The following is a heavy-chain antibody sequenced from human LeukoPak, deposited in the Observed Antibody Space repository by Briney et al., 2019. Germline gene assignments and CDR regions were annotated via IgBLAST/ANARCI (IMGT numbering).Heavy chain of an antibody. V-gene: IGHV3-20*04. CDR3: ARVGPVRTYFDY. J-gene: IGHJ4*02. Sequence: GGSLRPSCAASGLTFDDYGMSWVRQAPGKGLEWVSGINWNGGSTGYADSVKGRFTISRDNAKTSLYLQMNSLRAEDTALYSCARVGPVRTYFDYWGQGTLVTVSS. CDR2: INWNGGST. D-gene: IGHD3/OR15-3a*01. CDR1: GLTFDDYG.